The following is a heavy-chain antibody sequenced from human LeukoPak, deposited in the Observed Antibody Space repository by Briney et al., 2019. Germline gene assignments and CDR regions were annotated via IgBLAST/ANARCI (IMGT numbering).Heavy chain of an antibody. CDR3: ASLRSYSDAFDI. CDR2: IYPGDSDT. CDR1: GYSFSSYW. V-gene: IGHV5-51*01. Sequence: GESLKISCKGSGYSFSSYWIGWVRQMPGKGLEWMGIIYPGDSDTRYSPSFQGQVTTSADKSISTAYLQWSSLKASDTATYYCASLRSYSDAFDIWGQGTMVIVSS. J-gene: IGHJ3*02. D-gene: IGHD2-21*01.